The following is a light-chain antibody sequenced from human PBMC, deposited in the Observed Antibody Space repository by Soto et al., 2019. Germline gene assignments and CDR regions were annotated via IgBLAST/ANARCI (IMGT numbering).Light chain of an antibody. Sequence: EIVLTQSPGTLSLSPGETASLSCRASQSVSSSYLAWYQQKPGQAPRLLISGSSSRATDIPDRFIGSGSGTDFTLTISRLEPEDFAVYYCQQYGSSPQTFGRGTKVEIK. CDR3: QQYGSSPQT. CDR2: GSS. V-gene: IGKV3-20*01. CDR1: QSVSSSY. J-gene: IGKJ1*01.